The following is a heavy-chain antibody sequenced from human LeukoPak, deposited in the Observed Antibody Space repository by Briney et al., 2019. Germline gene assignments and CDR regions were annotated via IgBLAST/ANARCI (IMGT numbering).Heavy chain of an antibody. CDR2: IHSSSGSI. CDR3: ARDLAWDAFDI. V-gene: IGHV3-21*01. Sequence: KPGGSLRLSCAASGFNFTNYNMNWVRQAPRKGLEWVSSIHSSSGSIYYADSLKGRFTISRDNAKNSLYLQMNSLRAVDTAVYYCARDLAWDAFDIWGQGTMVTVSS. CDR1: GFNFTNYN. J-gene: IGHJ3*02.